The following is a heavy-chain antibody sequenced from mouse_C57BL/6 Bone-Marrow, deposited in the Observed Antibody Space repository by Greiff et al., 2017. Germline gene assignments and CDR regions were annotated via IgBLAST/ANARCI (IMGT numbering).Heavy chain of an antibody. CDR2: ISNGGGST. Sequence: EVHLVEPGGGLVQPGGSLKLSCAASGFIFSDYYMYWVRQTPEKRLEWVAYISNGGGSTYYPETVKGRFTISRDNAKNTLYLQMRRLKYENTVIYYGARLEECYCSSYEAMDYWGQGTSVTVSS. J-gene: IGHJ4*01. CDR3: ARLEECYCSSYEAMDY. D-gene: IGHD1-1*01. CDR1: GFIFSDYY. V-gene: IGHV5-12*01.